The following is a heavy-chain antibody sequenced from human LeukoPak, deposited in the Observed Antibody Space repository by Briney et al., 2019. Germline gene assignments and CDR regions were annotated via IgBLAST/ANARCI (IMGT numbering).Heavy chain of an antibody. V-gene: IGHV2-5*02. J-gene: IGHJ4*02. CDR3: AHMSTMVRGVTYYFNY. D-gene: IGHD3-10*01. CDR1: GFSLSASGVG. Sequence: SGPTLVNPTQTLTLTCTFSGFSLSASGVGVGWIRQPPGKALEWLALIYWDDDKRYSPSLKSRLTITKDTSKNQVVLTMANMDRVVTATYYCAHMSTMVRGVTYYFNYWGQGTLVTVSS. CDR2: IYWDDDK.